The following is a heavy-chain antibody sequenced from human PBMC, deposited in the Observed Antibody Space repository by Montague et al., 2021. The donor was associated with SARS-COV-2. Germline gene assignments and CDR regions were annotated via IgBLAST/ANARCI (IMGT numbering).Heavy chain of an antibody. CDR1: GGSIRNYY. Sequence: SETLSLTCAVSGGSIRNYYWSWIRQPPGRGLEWIAYIYDSGNVDYNPSLKSRVTILVDTSKNQFSLKLSSVTAADTAVYYCAAKTDYYYYSLDVWGQGTTVTVS. CDR3: AAKTDYYYYSLDV. V-gene: IGHV4-59*08. CDR2: IYDSGNV. J-gene: IGHJ6*02.